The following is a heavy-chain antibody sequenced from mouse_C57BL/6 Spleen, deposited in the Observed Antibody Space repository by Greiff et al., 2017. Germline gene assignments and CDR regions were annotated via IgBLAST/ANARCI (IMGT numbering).Heavy chain of an antibody. CDR1: GYTFTEYT. CDR3: ARREEDYGSSYGWFAY. D-gene: IGHD1-1*01. J-gene: IGHJ3*01. Sequence: QVQLKESGAELVKPGASVKLSCKASGYTFTEYTIHWVKQRPGQGLEWIGWFYPGSGSIKYNEKFKDKATVTADKSSSTVYMELSRLTSEESAVYFCARREEDYGSSYGWFAYWGQGTLVTVSA. V-gene: IGHV1-62-2*01. CDR2: FYPGSGSI.